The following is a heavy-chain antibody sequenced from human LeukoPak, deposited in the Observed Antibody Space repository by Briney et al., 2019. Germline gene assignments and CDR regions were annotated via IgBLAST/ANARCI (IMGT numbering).Heavy chain of an antibody. D-gene: IGHD6-13*01. Sequence: SETLSLTCTVSGGSISSYYWSWIRQPPGKGLEWIGYIYYSGSTNYNPSLKSRVTISVDTSKNQFSLKLSSVTAADTAVYYCASQESSSWYGYYYYYMDVWGKGTTVTVSS. CDR3: ASQESSSWYGYYYYYMDV. CDR2: IYYSGST. V-gene: IGHV4-59*08. CDR1: GGSISSYY. J-gene: IGHJ6*03.